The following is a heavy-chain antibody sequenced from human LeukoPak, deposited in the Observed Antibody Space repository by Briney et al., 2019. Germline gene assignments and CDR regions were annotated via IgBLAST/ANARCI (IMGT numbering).Heavy chain of an antibody. Sequence: ASVKVSCKASGYTFTSYYMHWVRQAPGQGLEWMGIINPRGGSTSYAQKFQGRVTMTRDTSTSTVYMELSSLRSEDTAVYYCARDPMVRGSSGGAYYFDYWGQGTLVTVSS. CDR3: ARDPMVRGSSGGAYYFDY. CDR2: INPRGGST. V-gene: IGHV1-46*01. D-gene: IGHD3-10*01. J-gene: IGHJ4*02. CDR1: GYTFTSYY.